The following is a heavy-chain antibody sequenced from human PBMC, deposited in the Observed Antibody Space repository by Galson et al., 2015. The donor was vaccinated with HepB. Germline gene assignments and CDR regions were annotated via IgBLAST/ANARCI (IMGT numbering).Heavy chain of an antibody. J-gene: IGHJ4*02. CDR1: GFSFTTSGMC. CDR3: ARIAWGSYYFDY. V-gene: IGHV2-70*01. CDR2: IDWDDDR. Sequence: PALVKPTQTLTLTCTFSGFSFTTSGMCASWIRQPPGKALEWLALIDWDDDRYYSTSLKTRLTISKDTSKNQVILTMTNMDPVDTATYYCARIAWGSYYFDYWGQGALVIVSS. D-gene: IGHD7-27*01.